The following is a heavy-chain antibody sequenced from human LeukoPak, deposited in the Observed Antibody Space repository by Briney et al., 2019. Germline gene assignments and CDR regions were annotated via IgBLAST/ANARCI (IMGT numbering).Heavy chain of an antibody. CDR3: ARGDYYMDV. CDR1: GYTFTGYY. CDR2: INPNSGGT. J-gene: IGHJ6*03. V-gene: IGHV1-2*02. Sequence: ASVKVSCEASGYTFTGYYMHWVRQAPGQGLEWMGWINPNSGGTNYTQKFQGRVTITRNTSISTAYMELSSLRSEDTAVYYCARGDYYMDVWGKGTTVTVSS.